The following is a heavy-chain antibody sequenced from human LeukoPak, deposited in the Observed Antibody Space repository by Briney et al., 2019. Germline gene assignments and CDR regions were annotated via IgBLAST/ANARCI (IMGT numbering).Heavy chain of an antibody. CDR3: ARHPTAGRGLSNY. J-gene: IGHJ4*02. D-gene: IGHD6-25*01. V-gene: IGHV4-34*01. CDR2: IYYSGST. CDR1: GGSFSGYY. Sequence: SETLSLTCAVYGGSFSGYYWSWIRQPPGKGLEWIGYIYYSGSTYYNPSLKSRVTISVDTSKNQFSLKLSSVTAADTAVYYCARHPTAGRGLSNYWGQGTLVTVSS.